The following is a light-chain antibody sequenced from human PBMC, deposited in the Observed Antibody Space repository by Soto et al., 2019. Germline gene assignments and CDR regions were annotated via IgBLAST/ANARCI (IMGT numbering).Light chain of an antibody. CDR3: QQYGNLPLT. Sequence: EIVLTQSPATLSLSPGERATLSCRASQSVSSYLAWYQQKPGQAPRLLIYRVSSRATGVPDRFSGSGSGTDYTLTISRLEPEDFAVYYCQQYGNLPLTFGGGTKVDIK. V-gene: IGKV3-20*01. CDR2: RVS. CDR1: QSVSSY. J-gene: IGKJ4*01.